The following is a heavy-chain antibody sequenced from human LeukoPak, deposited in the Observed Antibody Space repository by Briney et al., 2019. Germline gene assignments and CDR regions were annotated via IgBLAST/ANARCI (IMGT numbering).Heavy chain of an antibody. CDR3: ARDPPRIVVVVAATNYYGMDV. CDR1: GYTFTSYG. CDR2: ISAYNGNT. V-gene: IGHV1-18*01. J-gene: IGHJ6*02. Sequence: ASVKVSCKASGYTFTSYGISWVRQAPGQGLEWMGWISAYNGNTNYAQKLQCRVTMTTDTSTSTAYMELRSLRSDDTAVYYCARDPPRIVVVVAATNYYGMDVWGQGTTVSVSS. D-gene: IGHD2-15*01.